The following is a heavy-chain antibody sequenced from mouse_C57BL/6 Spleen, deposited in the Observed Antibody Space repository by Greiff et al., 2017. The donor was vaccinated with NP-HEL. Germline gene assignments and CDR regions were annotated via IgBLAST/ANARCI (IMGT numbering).Heavy chain of an antibody. Sequence: EVQLVESGGGLVKPGGSLKLSCAASGFTFSDYGMHWVRQAPEKGLEWVAYISSGSSTIYYADTVKGRFPISRDNAKNTLFLQMTSLRSEDTAMYYCARPDGSSPYWYFDVWGTGTTVTVSS. V-gene: IGHV5-17*01. J-gene: IGHJ1*03. CDR3: ARPDGSSPYWYFDV. CDR2: ISSGSSTI. CDR1: GFTFSDYG. D-gene: IGHD1-1*01.